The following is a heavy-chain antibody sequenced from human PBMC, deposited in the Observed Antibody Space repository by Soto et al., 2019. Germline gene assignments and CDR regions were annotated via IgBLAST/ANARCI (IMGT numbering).Heavy chain of an antibody. J-gene: IGHJ6*02. D-gene: IGHD3-10*01. Sequence: EVQLVESGGGLVKPGGSLRLSCAASGCTFSSYSMNWVRQAPGKGLEWVSSISSSSSYIYYADSVKGRFTISRDNAKNSLYLQMNSLRAEDTAVYYCARVSHYYGSGRPYCMDVWGQGTTVTVSS. CDR2: ISSSSSYI. V-gene: IGHV3-21*01. CDR1: GCTFSSYS. CDR3: ARVSHYYGSGRPYCMDV.